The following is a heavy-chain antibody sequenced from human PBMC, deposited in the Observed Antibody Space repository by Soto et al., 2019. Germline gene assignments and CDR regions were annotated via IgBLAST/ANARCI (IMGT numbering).Heavy chain of an antibody. CDR3: ARYCISTSCYRDAFDI. D-gene: IGHD2-2*02. Sequence: PRASVKVSCKASGGTFSSYAISWVRQAPGQGLEWMGGIIPIFGTANYAQKFQGRVTITADESTSTAYMELSSLRSEDTAVYYCARYCISTSCYRDAFDIWGQGTMVTVSS. CDR2: IIPIFGTA. V-gene: IGHV1-69*13. CDR1: GGTFSSYA. J-gene: IGHJ3*02.